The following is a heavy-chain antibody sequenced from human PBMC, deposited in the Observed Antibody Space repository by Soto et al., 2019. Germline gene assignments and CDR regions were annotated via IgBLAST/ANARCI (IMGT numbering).Heavy chain of an antibody. CDR3: ATHYDILTGPPGCFGY. D-gene: IGHD3-9*01. Sequence: GGSLRLSCAASGFTFSSYGMHWVRQAPGKGLEWVAVIWYDGSNKYYADSVKGRFTISRDNSKNTLYLQMNSLRAEDTAVYYCATHYDILTGPPGCFGYWGQGTLVTVSS. V-gene: IGHV3-33*01. CDR2: IWYDGSNK. CDR1: GFTFSSYG. J-gene: IGHJ4*02.